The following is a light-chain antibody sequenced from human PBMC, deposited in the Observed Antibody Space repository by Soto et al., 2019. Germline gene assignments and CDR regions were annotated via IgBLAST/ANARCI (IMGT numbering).Light chain of an antibody. CDR1: SSDVGGYNY. V-gene: IGLV2-8*01. CDR3: SSYADTTYV. CDR2: EVT. Sequence: QSVLTQPPSASGSPGQSVTISCTGTSSDVGGYNYVSWYQHHPGKAPKLIIYEVTKRPSGVPDRFSGSKSGNTASLSVSGLQAEDEADYSCSSYADTTYVFGTGTKVTVL. J-gene: IGLJ1*01.